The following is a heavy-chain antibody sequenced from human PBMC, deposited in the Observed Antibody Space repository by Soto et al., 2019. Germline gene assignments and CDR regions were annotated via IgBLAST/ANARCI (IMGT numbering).Heavy chain of an antibody. D-gene: IGHD2-2*01. V-gene: IGHV3-30*18. CDR3: VKGRGSYQVKYGMDV. CDR1: GFIFTNYG. J-gene: IGHJ6*02. CDR2: VSYDGSKE. Sequence: QVELIQSGGGEVQPGRSLRLSCEASGFIFTNYGMHWVRQAPGKGLEWVAVVSYDGSKEYYADSVKGRFTISRDNSKNMVYLQMSSLRVEDTAYYYCVKGRGSYQVKYGMDVWGQGTAVTVSS.